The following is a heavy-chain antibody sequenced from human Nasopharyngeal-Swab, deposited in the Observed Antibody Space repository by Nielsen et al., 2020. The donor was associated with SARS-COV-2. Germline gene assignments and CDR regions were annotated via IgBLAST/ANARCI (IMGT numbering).Heavy chain of an antibody. CDR1: GDSISSSSYY. V-gene: IGHV4-39*01. CDR3: ARTPDILTGYYYGMDV. J-gene: IGHJ6*02. Sequence: SETLSLTCTVSGDSISSSSYYWGWIRQPPGRGLEWIGSMYYSGSTYYNPSLKSRVTISVDTSKNQFSLKLSSVTAADTAVYYCARTPDILTGYYYGMDVWGQGTTVTVSS. CDR2: MYYSGST. D-gene: IGHD3-9*01.